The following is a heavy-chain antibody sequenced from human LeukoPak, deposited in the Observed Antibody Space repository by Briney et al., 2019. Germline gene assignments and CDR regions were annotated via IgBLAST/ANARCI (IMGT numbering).Heavy chain of an antibody. CDR2: ISWNSGSI. Sequence: PGGSLRLSCAASGFSFDDYAMHWVRQAPGKGLEWVSGISWNSGSIGYADSVKGRFTISRDNSKNTLYLQMISLRAEDTAVYYCAKHGFSSGWPQVPSDHWGQGTLVTVSS. CDR3: AKHGFSSGWPQVPSDH. J-gene: IGHJ4*02. CDR1: GFSFDDYA. V-gene: IGHV3-9*01. D-gene: IGHD6-19*01.